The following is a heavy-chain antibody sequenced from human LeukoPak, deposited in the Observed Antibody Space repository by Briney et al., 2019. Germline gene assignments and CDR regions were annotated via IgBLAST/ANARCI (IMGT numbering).Heavy chain of an antibody. Sequence: GGSLRLSCAASGFPFSNYWMSWVRQAPGKGLEGVANIYQDGSDKYYVDSVKGRFAISRDNAKNSLYLQMNSLRAEDTAVYYCATSGRMTTVTKSDDWGQGTLVTVSS. CDR2: IYQDGSDK. CDR3: ATSGRMTTVTKSDD. CDR1: GFPFSNYW. J-gene: IGHJ4*02. D-gene: IGHD4-17*01. V-gene: IGHV3-7*05.